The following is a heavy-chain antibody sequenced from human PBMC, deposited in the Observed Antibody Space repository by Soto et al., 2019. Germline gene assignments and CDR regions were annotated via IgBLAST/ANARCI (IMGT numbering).Heavy chain of an antibody. CDR1: GFTFSSYG. CDR3: ANVDKVSYGMDV. J-gene: IGHJ6*02. CDR2: ISYDGSNK. Sequence: QVQLVESGGGVVQPGRSLRLSCAASGFTFSSYGMHCVRQAPGKGLEWVAGISYDGSNKYYADSVKGRFTISRDNSKNTLYLQMNSLRAEDTAVYYCANVDKVSYGMDVWGQGTTVTVSS. D-gene: IGHD1-20*01. V-gene: IGHV3-30*18.